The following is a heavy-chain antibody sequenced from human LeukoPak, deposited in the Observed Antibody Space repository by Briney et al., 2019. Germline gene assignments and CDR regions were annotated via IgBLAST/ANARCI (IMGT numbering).Heavy chain of an antibody. V-gene: IGHV4-59*01. CDR1: GGSISSYY. D-gene: IGHD4-23*01. CDR3: ATLIDYGGNGVDY. CDR2: IYYSGST. J-gene: IGHJ4*02. Sequence: SETLSLTCTVSGGSISSYYWSWIRQPPGKGPEWIGYIYYSGSTNYNPSLKSRVTISVDTSKNQLSLKLSSVTAADTAVYYCATLIDYGGNGVDYWGQGTLVTVSS.